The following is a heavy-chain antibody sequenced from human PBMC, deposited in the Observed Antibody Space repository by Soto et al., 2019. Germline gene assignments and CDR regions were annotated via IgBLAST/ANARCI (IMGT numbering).Heavy chain of an antibody. CDR3: ARGPLVVLNYFPS. Sequence: QVQLVQSGPEVKKPGSSVTVSCKASGGTFRNYPINWVRQAPGQGLEWMGSIFPLTDIPDYAQNFQARLTISADRSTSTAYMELNSLTSDDTAMYFCARGPLVVLNYFPSWGQGTLVTVSS. V-gene: IGHV1-69*02. J-gene: IGHJ4*02. CDR1: GGTFRNYP. CDR2: IFPLTDIP.